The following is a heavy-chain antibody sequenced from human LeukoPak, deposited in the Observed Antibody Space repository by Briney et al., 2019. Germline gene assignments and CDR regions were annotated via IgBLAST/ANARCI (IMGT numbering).Heavy chain of an antibody. D-gene: IGHD2-2*01. CDR3: ANPLVVVPAEIDYYYYGMDV. V-gene: IGHV3-23*01. CDR1: GFTFSSYA. CDR2: ISGSGGST. J-gene: IGHJ6*02. Sequence: PGGSLRLSCAASGFTFSSYAMSWVRQAPGKGLEWVSAISGSGGSTYYADSVKGRFTISRDNSKNTLYLQMNSLRAEDTAVYCCANPLVVVPAEIDYYYYGMDVWGQGTTVTVSS.